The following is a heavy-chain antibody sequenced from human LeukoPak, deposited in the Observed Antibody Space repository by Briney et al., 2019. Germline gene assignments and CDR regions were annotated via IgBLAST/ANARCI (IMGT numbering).Heavy chain of an antibody. D-gene: IGHD2-15*01. V-gene: IGHV4-59*01. Sequence: KPSETLSLTCTVSGGSISRFYWSWIRQPPGKGLEWIGYIYDSQTTNYNPSLKSRVYMSIDMSKNQFSLRLSSVTAADTAVYYCARGDTPRGYFPYWGQGTLVPVSS. CDR3: ARGDTPRGYFPY. CDR2: IYDSQTT. CDR1: GGSISRFY. J-gene: IGHJ4*02.